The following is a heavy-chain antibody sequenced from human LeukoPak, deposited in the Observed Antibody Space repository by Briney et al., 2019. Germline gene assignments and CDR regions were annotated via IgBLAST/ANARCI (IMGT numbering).Heavy chain of an antibody. V-gene: IGHV1-18*01. CDR1: GYTFTSYG. CDR2: ISAYNGNT. Sequence: EASVKVSCKASGYTFTSYGISWVRQAPGQGLEWMGWISAYNGNTNYAQKLQGRVTMTTDTSTSTAYMELRSLRSDDTAVYYCARTLKSNYYYYGMDVWGQGTTVTVSS. CDR3: ARTLKSNYYYYGMDV. J-gene: IGHJ6*02.